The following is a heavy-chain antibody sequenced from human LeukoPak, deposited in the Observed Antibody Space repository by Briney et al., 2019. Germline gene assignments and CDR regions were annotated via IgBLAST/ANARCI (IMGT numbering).Heavy chain of an antibody. J-gene: IGHJ4*02. V-gene: IGHV3-33*08. CDR3: ARAYLGTDY. CDR2: ISHDAKST. CDR1: GFTFSSYG. D-gene: IGHD7-27*01. Sequence: GGSLRLSCATSGFTFSSYGMHWVRQVPGKGLEWVTVISHDAKSTYHVDSVKGRFTISRDNAKNSLYLQMNSLRAEDTAVYYCARAYLGTDYWGQGTLVTVSS.